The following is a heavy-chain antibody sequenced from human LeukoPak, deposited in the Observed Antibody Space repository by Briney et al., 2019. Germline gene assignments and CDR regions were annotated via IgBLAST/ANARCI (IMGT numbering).Heavy chain of an antibody. J-gene: IGHJ4*02. CDR2: ISGSGGST. CDR1: GFNFSSYA. Sequence: GGPRRLSCAASGFNFSSYARSWVRQAAGKGVDGVSAISGSGGSTYYGDSVKGRFTISRDNYKNTLYLQMNSLRAEDTAVYYCATPTPTTYYYDSSGYYPSYYFDYWGQGTLVTVSS. CDR3: ATPTPTTYYYDSSGYYPSYYFDY. V-gene: IGHV3-23*01. D-gene: IGHD3-22*01.